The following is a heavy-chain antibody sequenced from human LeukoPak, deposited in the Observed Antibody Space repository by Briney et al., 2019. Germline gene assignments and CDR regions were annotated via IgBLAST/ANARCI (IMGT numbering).Heavy chain of an antibody. CDR3: AGGDYYDSSGYPRTFDY. Sequence: GASVKVSCKASGGTFSSYAISWVRQAPGQGLEWMGRFIPIFGIANYAQKFQGRVTITADKSTSTAYMELSSLRSEDTAVYYCAGGDYYDSSGYPRTFDYWGQGTLVTVSS. CDR1: GGTFSSYA. D-gene: IGHD3-22*01. J-gene: IGHJ4*02. V-gene: IGHV1-69*04. CDR2: FIPIFGIA.